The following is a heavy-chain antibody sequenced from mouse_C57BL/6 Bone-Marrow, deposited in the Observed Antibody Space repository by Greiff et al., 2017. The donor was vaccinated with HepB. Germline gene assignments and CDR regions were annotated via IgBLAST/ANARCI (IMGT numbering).Heavy chain of an antibody. CDR2: IDPSDSET. J-gene: IGHJ3*01. Sequence: QVQLQQPGAELVRPGSSVKLSCKASGYTFTSYWMHWVKQRPIQGLEWIGNIDPSDSETHYNQKFKDKATLTVDKSSSTAYMQLSSLTSEDSAVYYCATYDGYSLFAYWGQGTRVTVSA. V-gene: IGHV1-52*01. CDR1: GYTFTSYW. CDR3: ATYDGYSLFAY. D-gene: IGHD2-3*01.